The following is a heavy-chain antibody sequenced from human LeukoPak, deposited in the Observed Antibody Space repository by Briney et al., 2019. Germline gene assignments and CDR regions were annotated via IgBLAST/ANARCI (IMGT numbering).Heavy chain of an antibody. CDR3: ARGVSSGWYNWFDP. V-gene: IGHV4-61*02. D-gene: IGHD6-19*01. CDR1: GGSISSGSYY. Sequence: PSQTLSLTCTVSGGSISSGSYYWSWLRQPAGKGLEWIGRIYTSGSTNYNPSLKSRVTISVDTSKNQFSLKLSSVTAADTAVYYCARGVSSGWYNWFDPWGQGTLVTVSS. J-gene: IGHJ5*02. CDR2: IYTSGST.